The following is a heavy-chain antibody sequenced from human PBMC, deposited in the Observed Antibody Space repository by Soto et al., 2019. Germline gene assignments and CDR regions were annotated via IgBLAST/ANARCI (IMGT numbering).Heavy chain of an antibody. CDR3: VRRHVSATGIDWFDP. J-gene: IGHJ5*02. CDR2: INAANGDT. Sequence: SVKATCKASRDTFTSYGIQLLRQAPGQRLEWMGWINAANGDTRYSPKFQGRVTITRDTSASTAYTELSSLRSEDTAVYYCVRRHVSATGIDWFDPWGQGTLVTVSS. CDR1: RDTFTSYG. V-gene: IGHV1-3*01. D-gene: IGHD6-13*01.